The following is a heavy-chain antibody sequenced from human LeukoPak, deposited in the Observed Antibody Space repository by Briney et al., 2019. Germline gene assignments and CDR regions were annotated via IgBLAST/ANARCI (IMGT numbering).Heavy chain of an antibody. Sequence: GGSLRLSCAASGFTFSSYAMSWVRQTPGKGLEWVSGISGSGDSTYYADSVKGRFTISRDNSKSTLFLQMNSLRAEDTAIYYCAKDRVSPGFNLFDPWGQGTLVTVSS. CDR2: ISGSGDST. D-gene: IGHD2/OR15-2a*01. J-gene: IGHJ5*02. V-gene: IGHV3-23*01. CDR1: GFTFSSYA. CDR3: AKDRVSPGFNLFDP.